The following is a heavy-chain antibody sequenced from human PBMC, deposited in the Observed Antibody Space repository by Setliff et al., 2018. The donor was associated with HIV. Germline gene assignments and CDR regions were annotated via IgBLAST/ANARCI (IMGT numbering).Heavy chain of an antibody. J-gene: IGHJ4*02. Sequence: GASVKVSCKASGYTFSGYYMHWVRQAPGQGLEWMGWIKPNNGGTNYAQKCQGRVTMTGDTSISTVYMELSSLRSDDTAVYYCAREKRSSTWLYSSGGTVDYWGLGTLVT. CDR1: GYTFSGYY. CDR3: AREKRSSTWLYSSGGTVDY. V-gene: IGHV1-2*02. CDR2: IKPNNGGT. D-gene: IGHD6-25*01.